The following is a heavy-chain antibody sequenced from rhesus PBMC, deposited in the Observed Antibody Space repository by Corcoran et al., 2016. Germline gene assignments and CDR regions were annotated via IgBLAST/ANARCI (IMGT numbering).Heavy chain of an antibody. CDR2: NYGSSGST. J-gene: IGHJ4*01. CDR3: ARKNSGWYYFDY. CDR1: GGSISSGYD. D-gene: IGHD6-31*01. V-gene: IGHV4-76*01. Sequence: QVQLQESGPGVVKPSETLSLTCAVSGGSISSGYDWSWIRQPPGKGLEWIGYNYGSSGSTKYNPATKERVTSSKDASRNQFSLKLSSVTAADTAVYYCARKNSGWYYFDYWGLGVLITGSS.